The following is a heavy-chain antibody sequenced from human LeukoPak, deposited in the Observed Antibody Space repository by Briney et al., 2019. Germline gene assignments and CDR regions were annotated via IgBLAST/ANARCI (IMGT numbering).Heavy chain of an antibody. CDR3: AKEGARYSSSWYPDY. CDR2: IRYDGSNK. CDR1: GFTFSSYE. V-gene: IGHV3-30*02. D-gene: IGHD6-13*01. J-gene: IGHJ4*02. Sequence: PGGSLRLSCAASGFTFSSYEMNWVRQAPGKGLEWVAFIRYDGSNKYYADSVKGRFTISRDNSKNTLYLQMNSLRAEDTAVYYCAKEGARYSSSWYPDYWGQGTLVTVSS.